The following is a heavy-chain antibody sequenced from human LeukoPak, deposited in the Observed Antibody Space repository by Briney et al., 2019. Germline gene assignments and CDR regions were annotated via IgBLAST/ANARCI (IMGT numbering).Heavy chain of an antibody. CDR2: IYYSGST. J-gene: IGHJ4*02. D-gene: IGHD6-6*01. CDR1: GGSISSHY. Sequence: SETLSLTCTVSGGSISSHYWSWIRQPPGKGLGWIGYIYYSGSTNYNPSLKSRVTISVDTSKNQFSLKLSSVTAADTAVYYCARYSSSSGAGYWGQGTLVTVSS. CDR3: ARYSSSSGAGY. V-gene: IGHV4-59*11.